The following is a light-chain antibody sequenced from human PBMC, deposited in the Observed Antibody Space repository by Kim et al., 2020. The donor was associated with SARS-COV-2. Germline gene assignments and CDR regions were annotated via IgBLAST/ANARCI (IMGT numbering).Light chain of an antibody. V-gene: IGLV3-1*01. CDR2: QHT. CDR3: QAWDSSTAV. CDR1: KLGDKY. J-gene: IGLJ3*02. Sequence: SGSPGQTASYTCSGSKLGDKYAYWYQKKPGQSPILVIYQHTKRPSGISQRFSGSSFGNTATLTISRAQTMDEADYYCQAWDSSTAVFGGGTQLTVL.